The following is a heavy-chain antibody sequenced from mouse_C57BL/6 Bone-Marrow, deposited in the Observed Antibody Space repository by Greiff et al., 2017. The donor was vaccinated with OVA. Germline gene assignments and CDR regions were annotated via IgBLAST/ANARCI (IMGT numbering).Heavy chain of an antibody. CDR1: GFTFSDAW. J-gene: IGHJ1*03. Sequence: EVMLVESGGGLVQPGGSMKLSCAASGFTFSDAWMDWVRQSPEKGLEWVAEIRNKANNHATYYAESVKGRFTISRDDSKSSVYLQMNRLRAEDTGIYYCTRMDYYGSSTSWYFDVWGTGTTVTVSS. D-gene: IGHD1-1*01. CDR2: IRNKANNHAT. V-gene: IGHV6-6*01. CDR3: TRMDYYGSSTSWYFDV.